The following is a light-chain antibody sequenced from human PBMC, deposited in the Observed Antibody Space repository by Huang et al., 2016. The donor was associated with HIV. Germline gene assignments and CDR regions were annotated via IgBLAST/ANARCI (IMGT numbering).Light chain of an antibody. Sequence: DIQMTQSPSSLSASVGDRGIITCRASQSISSYLNWYQQQPGKAPNLLIYAAYSLQSGVPSRFSGSGSGTDFTLTIRSLQPEDFATYYCQQSYSNTFTFGAGTKVDVK. CDR2: AAY. J-gene: IGKJ3*01. CDR3: QQSYSNTFT. V-gene: IGKV1-39*01. CDR1: QSISSY.